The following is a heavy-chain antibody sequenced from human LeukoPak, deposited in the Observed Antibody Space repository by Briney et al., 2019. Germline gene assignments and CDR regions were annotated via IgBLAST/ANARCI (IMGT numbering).Heavy chain of an antibody. D-gene: IGHD3-10*01. Sequence: PGGSLRLSCAASGFTFSSYAMSWVRQAPGKGLEWVSAISGSGGSTYYADSVKGRFTISRDNSKNTLYLQMNSLRAKDTAVYYCAKDEEGGSGSYYNKADYFDYWGQGTLVTVSS. CDR3: AKDEEGGSGSYYNKADYFDY. CDR1: GFTFSSYA. CDR2: ISGSGGST. V-gene: IGHV3-23*01. J-gene: IGHJ4*02.